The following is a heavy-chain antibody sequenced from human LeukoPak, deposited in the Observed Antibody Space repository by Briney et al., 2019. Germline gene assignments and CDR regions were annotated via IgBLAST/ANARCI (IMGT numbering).Heavy chain of an antibody. D-gene: IGHD3-16*01. CDR3: ARDSSVMSPHLDY. J-gene: IGHJ4*02. CDR1: GGSISSSSYY. V-gene: IGHV4-39*07. Sequence: PSETLSLTCTVSGGSISSSSYYWGWIRQPPGKGLEWIGSIYYSASTWSSLKSRVTISIDTSKNQLSLKLSSVTAADTAVYYCARDSSVMSPHLDYWGQGTLVTVSS. CDR2: IYYSAST.